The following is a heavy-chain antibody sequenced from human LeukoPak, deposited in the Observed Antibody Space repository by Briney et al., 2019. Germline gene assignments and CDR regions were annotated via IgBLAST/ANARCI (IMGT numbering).Heavy chain of an antibody. D-gene: IGHD3-9*01. CDR3: ARNGYDILTGHNWFFDL. V-gene: IGHV4-59*01. Sequence: SETLSLTCAVSGGSISRYYWSWIRQPPGKGLEWIGYIYYSGSTNYNPSLKSRVTISVDTSKNQFSLKLSSVTAADTAVYYCARNGYDILTGHNWFFDLWGRGTLVTVSS. CDR2: IYYSGST. CDR1: GGSISRYY. J-gene: IGHJ2*01.